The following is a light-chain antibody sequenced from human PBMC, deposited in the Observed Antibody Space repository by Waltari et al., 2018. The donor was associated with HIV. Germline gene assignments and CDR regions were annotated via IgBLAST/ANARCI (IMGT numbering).Light chain of an antibody. V-gene: IGKV3-15*01. J-gene: IGKJ4*01. CDR2: GAS. Sequence: DIVMTQSPATPSVTPGESATLSCRASQSVSSNLAWYQQKPGQAPRLLIYGASTRATGIPARFSGSGSGTEFTLTISSLQSEDFAVYYCQQYNNWPVLTFGGGTKVEIK. CDR1: QSVSSN. CDR3: QQYNNWPVLT.